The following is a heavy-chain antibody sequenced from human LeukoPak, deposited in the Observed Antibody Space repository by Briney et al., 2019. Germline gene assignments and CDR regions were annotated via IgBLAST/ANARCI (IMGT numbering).Heavy chain of an antibody. CDR1: GGSIRSSNYY. Sequence: SETLSLTCTVSGGSIRSSNYYWGWIRQPPGRGLEWIGIIYYSGNTYYNPSLKSRVTISVDTSKNQISLKLNSVTAADTAVYYCARSLAGPRARPSDYWGQGILVTVSS. CDR3: ARSLAGPRARPSDY. D-gene: IGHD6-19*01. V-gene: IGHV4-39*01. CDR2: IYYSGNT. J-gene: IGHJ4*02.